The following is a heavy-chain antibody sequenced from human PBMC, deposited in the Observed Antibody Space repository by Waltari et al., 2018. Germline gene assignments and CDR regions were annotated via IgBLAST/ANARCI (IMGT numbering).Heavy chain of an antibody. Sequence: EVQLVESGGGLVRPGGSRRLSGAAYGFTFNTYWMHWVRQAPGKGLVWVARINSEVSLISYAASVKGRFTISRDNAKNTLYLQMNSLRAEDTAVYYCARGGGSLDYWGQGTQVTVSS. D-gene: IGHD3-10*01. CDR1: GFTFNTYW. CDR3: ARGGGSLDY. CDR2: INSEVSLI. J-gene: IGHJ4*02. V-gene: IGHV3-74*01.